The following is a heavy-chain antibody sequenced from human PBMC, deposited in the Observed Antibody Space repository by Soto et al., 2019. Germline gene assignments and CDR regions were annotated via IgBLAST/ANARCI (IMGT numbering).Heavy chain of an antibody. CDR2: ITSDGDST. J-gene: IGHJ4*01. CDR1: GFTFSNYA. V-gene: IGHV3-64D*06. Sequence: GGFLRLSCTVSGFTFSNYAMHWVRQAPGKGLEYVSGITSDGDSTWHADSVKDRFTISRDNSKNTLFLQMSSLRVEDTAIYFCVKGNQLLRYYFEFWGPGTLVTVPQ. D-gene: IGHD2-15*01. CDR3: VKGNQLLRYYFEF.